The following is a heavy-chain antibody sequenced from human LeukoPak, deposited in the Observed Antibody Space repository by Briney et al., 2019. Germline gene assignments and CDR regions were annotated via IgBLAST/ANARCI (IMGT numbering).Heavy chain of an antibody. V-gene: IGHV4-59*08. D-gene: IGHD6-6*01. Sequence: PSETLSLTCTVSGGSISGYYWSWIRQPPGKRLEWIGYIHYRGTGDSNPSLRSRVSMSVDTSKNQFSLKMSSLTASDTAMYYCARRGPNRGSSRGWNFDLWGRGTLLTVSS. CDR1: GGSISGYY. J-gene: IGHJ2*01. CDR2: IHYRGTG. CDR3: ARRGPNRGSSRGWNFDL.